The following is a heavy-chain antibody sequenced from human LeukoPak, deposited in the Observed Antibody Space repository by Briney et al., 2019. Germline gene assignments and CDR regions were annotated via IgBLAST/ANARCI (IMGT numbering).Heavy chain of an antibody. V-gene: IGHV4-61*01. CDR3: ARVVRVRGVNVGY. D-gene: IGHD3-10*01. CDR2: IYYSGST. Sequence: SETLSLTCTVSGGSVSSGSYYWSWIRQPPGKGLEWIGYIYYSGSTNYNPSLKSRVTISVDTSKNQFSLKLSSVTAADTAVYYCARVVRVRGVNVGYWGQGTLVTVSS. CDR1: GGSVSSGSYY. J-gene: IGHJ4*02.